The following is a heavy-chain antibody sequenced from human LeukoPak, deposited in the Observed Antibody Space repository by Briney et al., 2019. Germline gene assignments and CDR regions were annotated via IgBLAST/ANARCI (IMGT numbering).Heavy chain of an antibody. D-gene: IGHD3-10*01. Sequence: PSETLSLTCTVFGGSISSSDYLWAWIRQPPGKGLELLGNIRYPGCTYYNPSLQSRVTISVDTSKNQFSLKLTSVTAADTAVYYCLRSHGAHWGQGTLVTVSS. CDR3: LRSHGAH. CDR1: GGSISSSDYL. V-gene: IGHV4-39*01. CDR2: IRYPGCT. J-gene: IGHJ4*02.